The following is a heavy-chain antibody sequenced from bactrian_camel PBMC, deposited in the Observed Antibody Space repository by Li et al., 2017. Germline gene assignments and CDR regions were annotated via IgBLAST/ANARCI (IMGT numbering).Heavy chain of an antibody. CDR3: AANGGPYCSGGLCPSTLG. J-gene: IGHJ4*01. CDR2: IDSDGDA. V-gene: IGHV3S56*01. D-gene: IGHD2*01. Sequence: HVQLVESGGGPVQAGGSLRLSCAAPGYTYDTYCMGWFRQAPGKEREGLATIDSDGDAAYADSMKGRFTISRDNAKNTVYLQMNSLKFDDTALYYCAANGGPYCSGGLCPSTLGWGQGTQVTVS. CDR1: GYTYDTYC.